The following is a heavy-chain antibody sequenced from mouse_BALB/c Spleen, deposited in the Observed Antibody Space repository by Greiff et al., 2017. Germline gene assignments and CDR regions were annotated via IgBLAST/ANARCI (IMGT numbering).Heavy chain of an antibody. J-gene: IGHJ3*01. V-gene: IGHV5-17*02. Sequence: EVQVVESGGGLVQPGGSRKLSCAASGFTFSSFGMHWVRQAPEKGLEWVAYISSGSSTIYYADTVKGRFTISRDNPKNTLFLQMTSLRSEDTAMYYCARSDDSWFAYWGQGTLVTVSA. D-gene: IGHD2-4*01. CDR3: ARSDDSWFAY. CDR1: GFTFSSFG. CDR2: ISSGSSTI.